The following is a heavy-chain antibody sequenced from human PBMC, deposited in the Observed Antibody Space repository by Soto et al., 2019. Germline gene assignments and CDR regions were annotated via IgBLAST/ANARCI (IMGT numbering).Heavy chain of an antibody. CDR1: GGTFSSYA. CDR2: IIPIFGTA. Sequence: ASVKVSCKASGGTFSSYAISWVRQAPGQGREWMGGIIPIFGTANYAQKFQGRVTITADESTSTAYMELSSLRSEDTAVYYCARAPDSSGYYFNDAFDIWGQGTMVTVSS. CDR3: ARAPDSSGYYFNDAFDI. V-gene: IGHV1-69*13. J-gene: IGHJ3*02. D-gene: IGHD3-22*01.